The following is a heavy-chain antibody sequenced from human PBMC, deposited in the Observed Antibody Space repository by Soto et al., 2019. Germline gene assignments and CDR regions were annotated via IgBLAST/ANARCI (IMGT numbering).Heavy chain of an antibody. D-gene: IGHD2-21*02. CDR2: IGRRSDI. CDR3: AREETAWTLAYGLDV. J-gene: IGHJ6*02. Sequence: PGGSLRLSCEASGFSFSTYSMHWVRQAPGKGLEWVSSIGRRSDIYYADSVKGRFTISRDNAKNSVSLQMNSLRDEDTAVHYCAREETAWTLAYGLDVWGPGTTVTVSS. CDR1: GFSFSTYS. V-gene: IGHV3-21*01.